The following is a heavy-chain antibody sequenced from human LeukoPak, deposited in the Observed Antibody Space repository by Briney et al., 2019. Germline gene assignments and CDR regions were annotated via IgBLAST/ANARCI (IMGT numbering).Heavy chain of an antibody. Sequence: GASVKVSCKASRYTFIGYYMHWVRQAPGQGLEWMGWINPNSGGTNYAQKFQGRVTMTRDTSISTAYTELSRLRSDDTAVYYCARDREYYGSGSSWFDPWGQGTLVTVSS. V-gene: IGHV1-2*02. CDR1: RYTFIGYY. J-gene: IGHJ5*02. CDR3: ARDREYYGSGSSWFDP. D-gene: IGHD3-10*01. CDR2: INPNSGGT.